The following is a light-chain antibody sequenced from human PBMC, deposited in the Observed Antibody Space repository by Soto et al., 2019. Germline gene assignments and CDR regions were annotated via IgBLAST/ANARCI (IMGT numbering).Light chain of an antibody. CDR1: QDIAIY. Sequence: IQLTQSPSSLSASVGYRVTITGRASQDIAIYLAWYQQKPGEAPKLLIYAASTLYGGVPSRFSGSGSGTDFALTITSLQAEDFATYYCQQLRMYPSTFGGGTKVDI. V-gene: IGKV1-9*01. CDR3: QQLRMYPST. CDR2: AAS. J-gene: IGKJ4*01.